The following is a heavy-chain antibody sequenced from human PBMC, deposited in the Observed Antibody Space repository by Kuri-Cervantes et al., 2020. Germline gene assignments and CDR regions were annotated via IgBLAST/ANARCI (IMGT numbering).Heavy chain of an antibody. CDR2: ISAYNGST. Sequence: ASVKVSCKASGYTFTSYGISWVRQAPGQGLEWMGWISAYNGSTNYAQKLQGRVTMTTDTSTSTAYMELRSLRSDDTAVYYCARDHLAEYYDILTGSMTASLSASPEDAFDIWGQGTMVTVSS. D-gene: IGHD3-9*01. CDR3: ARDHLAEYYDILTGSMTASLSASPEDAFDI. V-gene: IGHV1-18*01. J-gene: IGHJ3*02. CDR1: GYTFTSYG.